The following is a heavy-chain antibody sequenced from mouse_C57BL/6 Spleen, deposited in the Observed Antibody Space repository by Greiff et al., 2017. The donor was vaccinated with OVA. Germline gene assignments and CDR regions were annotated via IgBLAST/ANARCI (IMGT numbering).Heavy chain of an antibody. D-gene: IGHD2-2*01. CDR2: INPYNGGT. J-gene: IGHJ2*01. CDR1: GYTFTDYY. V-gene: IGHV1-19*01. CDR3: ARSGDGYDVRFDY. Sequence: VQLQQSGPVLVKPGASVKMSCKASGYTFTDYYMNWVKQSHGKSLEWIGVINPYNGGTSYNQKFKGKATLTVDKSSSTAYMELNSLTSEDSAVYYCARSGDGYDVRFDYGGQGTTLTFSS.